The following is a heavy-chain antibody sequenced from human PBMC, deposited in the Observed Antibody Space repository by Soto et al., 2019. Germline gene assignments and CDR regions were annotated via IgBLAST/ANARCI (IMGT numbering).Heavy chain of an antibody. CDR1: GFTFSNAW. V-gene: IGHV3-15*01. J-gene: IGHJ4*02. CDR2: IKSKTDGGTT. D-gene: IGHD5-12*01. CDR3: TTEESGYELYYFDY. Sequence: EVQLVESGGGLVKPGGSLRLSCAASGFTFSNAWVSWVRQAPGKGLEWVGRIKSKTDGGTTDYAAPVKGRFTISRDDSKNTLYLQMNSLKTEDTAVYYCTTEESGYELYYFDYWGQGTLVTVSS.